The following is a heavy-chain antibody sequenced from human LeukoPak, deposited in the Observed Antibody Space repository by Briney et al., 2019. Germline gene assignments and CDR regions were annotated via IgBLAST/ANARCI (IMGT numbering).Heavy chain of an antibody. D-gene: IGHD2-15*01. V-gene: IGHV3-23*01. CDR1: GFTFSSYA. CDR3: AKVARGYCSGGSCYSYYYMDV. J-gene: IGHJ6*03. Sequence: GGSLILSCAASGFTFSSYAKSWVRQAPGKGLEWVSAISGSGGSTYYADSVKGRFTISRDNSKNTLYLQMNSLRAEDTAVYYCAKVARGYCSGGSCYSYYYMDVWGKGTTVTVSS. CDR2: ISGSGGST.